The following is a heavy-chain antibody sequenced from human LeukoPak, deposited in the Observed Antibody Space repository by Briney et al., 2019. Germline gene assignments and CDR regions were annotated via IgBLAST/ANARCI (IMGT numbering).Heavy chain of an antibody. V-gene: IGHV1-2*02. J-gene: IGHJ4*02. D-gene: IGHD4-17*01. CDR3: ARTVTTRNGY. CDR2: INPSSGGT. CDR1: GYTFTSYG. Sequence: GASVKVSCKASGYTFTSYGISWVRQAPGQGLEWMGWINPSSGGTNYAQKFQGRVTMTRDTSISTAYMEVSSLRSDDAAVYYCARTVTTRNGYWGQGTLVTVSS.